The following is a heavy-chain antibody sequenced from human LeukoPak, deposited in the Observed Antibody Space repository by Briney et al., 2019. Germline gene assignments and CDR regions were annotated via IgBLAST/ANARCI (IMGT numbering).Heavy chain of an antibody. CDR3: ARASGTGTGYMDV. CDR1: GGSMSNYY. D-gene: IGHD3-10*01. CDR2: VYYSGGT. Sequence: SETLSLTCTISGGSMSNYYWSWVRQPPGKGLEWIGYVYYSGGTDYNPSLKSRLTMSIDTSKNQFSLKLTSVTAADTAVYYCARASGTGTGYMDVWGTGTTVTVSS. J-gene: IGHJ6*03. V-gene: IGHV4-59*01.